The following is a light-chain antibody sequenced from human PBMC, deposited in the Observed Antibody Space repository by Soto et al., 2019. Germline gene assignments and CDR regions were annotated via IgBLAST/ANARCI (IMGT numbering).Light chain of an antibody. V-gene: IGKV3-15*01. CDR3: QQYNNWPPCT. CDR1: QSVSSN. J-gene: IGKJ1*01. Sequence: EIVMTQSPATLSVSPGERATLSCRASQSVSSNLAWYQQKPGQAPRLLIYGASTRATGIPARFSGSGSGTESPLTISSLQSEDFAVYYVQQYNNWPPCTVGQGTKVEIQ. CDR2: GAS.